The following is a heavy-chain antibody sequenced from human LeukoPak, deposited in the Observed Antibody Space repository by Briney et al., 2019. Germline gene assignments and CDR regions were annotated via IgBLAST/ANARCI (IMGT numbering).Heavy chain of an antibody. CDR2: LSGSGGTT. CDR3: AKDRAYGFDI. D-gene: IGHD3-10*01. J-gene: IGHJ3*02. Sequence: TGGSLRLSCAASGFTFSSYGMGWVRQAPGKGLEWVSALSGSGGTTYNADSVKGRFTISRDNSKTTLYLQMNSLRVEDTAVYYCAKDRAYGFDIWGQGTMVTVSS. CDR1: GFTFSSYG. V-gene: IGHV3-23*01.